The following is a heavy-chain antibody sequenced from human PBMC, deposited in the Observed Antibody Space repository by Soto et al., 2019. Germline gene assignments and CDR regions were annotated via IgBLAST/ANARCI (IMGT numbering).Heavy chain of an antibody. J-gene: IGHJ5*02. V-gene: IGHV4-34*01. CDR1: GGSFSGYY. CDR3: ARETYGDYVGYFDP. D-gene: IGHD4-17*01. Sequence: SETLSLTCAVYGGSFSGYYWTWIRQPPGTGLEWTGEINHSGSTNYNPSLKSRVIISVDRSKNQFSLKLSSVTAADTAVYYCARETYGDYVGYFDPWGQGTLVT. CDR2: INHSGST.